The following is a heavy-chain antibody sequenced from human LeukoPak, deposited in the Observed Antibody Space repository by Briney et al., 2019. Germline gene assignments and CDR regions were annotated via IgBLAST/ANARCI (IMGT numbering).Heavy chain of an antibody. V-gene: IGHV1-2*02. Sequence: ASVKVSCKASGYTFTGYYMHWVRQAPGQGLEWMGWINPNSGGTNYAQKFQGRVTMTRDTSISTAYMELSRLRSDDTAAYYCGRERTGVWFGEFRPIDYWGQGTLVTVSS. CDR1: GYTFTGYY. CDR2: INPNSGGT. CDR3: GRERTGVWFGEFRPIDY. D-gene: IGHD3-10*01. J-gene: IGHJ4*02.